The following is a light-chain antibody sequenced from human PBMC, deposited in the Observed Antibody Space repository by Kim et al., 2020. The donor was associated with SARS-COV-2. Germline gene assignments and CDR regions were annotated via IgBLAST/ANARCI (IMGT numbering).Light chain of an antibody. CDR1: QSVLFTSDNKNY. CDR2: WAS. V-gene: IGKV4-1*01. CDR3: QQYYNTPWT. Sequence: DIGMTQSPDSLAVSLGERATINCKSSQSVLFTSDNKNYLAWYQQRPGQPPKLLIYWASTRESGVPDRFSGSGSGTDFTLTISSLQAEDVAVYYCQQYYNTPWTFGQVTKVDIK. J-gene: IGKJ1*01.